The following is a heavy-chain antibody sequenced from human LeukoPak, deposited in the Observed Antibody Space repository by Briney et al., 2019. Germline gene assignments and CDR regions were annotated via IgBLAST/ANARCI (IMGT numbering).Heavy chain of an antibody. V-gene: IGHV3-53*01. CDR3: ARVGDHFHWNLDL. Sequence: GGSLRLSCAASGFIVSTKYMNWVRQAPGKGLEWVSIIYSGATTYYADSVKGRFTISRDTSKNTLSLQMNSLRAEDTAVYFCARVGDHFHWNLDLWGRGTLVSASS. CDR1: GFIVSTKY. J-gene: IGHJ2*01. D-gene: IGHD3-3*02. CDR2: IYSGATT.